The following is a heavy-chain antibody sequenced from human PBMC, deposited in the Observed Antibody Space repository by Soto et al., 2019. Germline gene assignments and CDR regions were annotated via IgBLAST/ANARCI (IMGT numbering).Heavy chain of an antibody. Sequence: SVKVSCKASGGTLSSYAISWVRQAPGQGLEWMGGIIPIFGTANYAQKFQGRVTITADESTSTAYMELSSLRSEDTAVYYCARGREIVVVVAATLPLYYYYGMDVWGQGTTVTVSS. CDR3: ARGREIVVVVAATLPLYYYYGMDV. V-gene: IGHV1-69*13. D-gene: IGHD2-15*01. J-gene: IGHJ6*02. CDR1: GGTLSSYA. CDR2: IIPIFGTA.